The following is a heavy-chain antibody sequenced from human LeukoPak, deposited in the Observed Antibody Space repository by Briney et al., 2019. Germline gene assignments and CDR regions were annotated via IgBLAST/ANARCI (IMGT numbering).Heavy chain of an antibody. V-gene: IGHV1-2*02. CDR1: GYTFTGYY. J-gene: IGHJ5*02. Sequence: ASVKVSCKASGYTFTGYYMHWVRQAPGQGLEWMGWINPNSGGTNYAQKFQGRVTMTRDTSISTAYMELSRLGSDDTAVYYCARVSIAARRGWFDPWGQGTLVTVSS. D-gene: IGHD6-6*01. CDR2: INPNSGGT. CDR3: ARVSIAARRGWFDP.